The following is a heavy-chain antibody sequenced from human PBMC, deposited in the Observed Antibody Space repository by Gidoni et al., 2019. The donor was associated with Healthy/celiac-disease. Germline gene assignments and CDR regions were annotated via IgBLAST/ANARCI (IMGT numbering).Heavy chain of an antibody. D-gene: IGHD4-17*01. V-gene: IGHV1-46*01. CDR3: ARDRVNDYGDYYFDY. Sequence: QVQLVQSGAEVKKPGSSVKVSCKASGYTFTSYYMHWVRQAPGQGLEWMGIINPSGGSTSYAQKFQGRVTMTRDTSTSTVYMELSSLRSEDTAVYYCARDRVNDYGDYYFDYWGQGTLVTVSS. CDR2: INPSGGST. CDR1: GYTFTSYY. J-gene: IGHJ4*02.